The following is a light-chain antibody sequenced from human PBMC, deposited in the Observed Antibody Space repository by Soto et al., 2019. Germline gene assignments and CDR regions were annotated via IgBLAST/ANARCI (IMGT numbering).Light chain of an antibody. V-gene: IGKV3-11*01. CDR3: QQRSYWPRIN. Sequence: EIVLTQSPATLSLSPGERATLSCRASQSINRYLAWYQQKPGQAPRLLIYYASNRAAGIPARFSGSGSGTDFTLTISSLEPEDFAVYYCQQRSYWPRINCGQGTRLEIK. CDR1: QSINRY. J-gene: IGKJ5*01. CDR2: YAS.